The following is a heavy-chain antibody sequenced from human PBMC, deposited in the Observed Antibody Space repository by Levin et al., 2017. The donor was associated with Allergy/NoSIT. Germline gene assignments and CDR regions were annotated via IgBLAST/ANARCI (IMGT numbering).Heavy chain of an antibody. D-gene: IGHD3-9*01. V-gene: IGHV3-21*01. CDR3: ARGSDILTGYYDY. Sequence: GGFLRLSCAASGFAFSTYSMNWVRQAPGKGLEWVSCISGSRGYIYYADSVKGRFTISRDNAKNSLFLQMNSLSADDTAVYYCARGSDILTGYYDYWGQGTLLTVSS. CDR1: GFAFSTYS. CDR2: ISGSRGYI. J-gene: IGHJ4*02.